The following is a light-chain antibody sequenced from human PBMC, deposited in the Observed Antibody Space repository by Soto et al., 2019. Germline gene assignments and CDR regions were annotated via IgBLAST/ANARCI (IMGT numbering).Light chain of an antibody. CDR3: QSYDSSLSVLYV. V-gene: IGLV1-40*01. CDR2: GNS. J-gene: IGLJ1*01. CDR1: SSNIGAGYD. Sequence: VLTQPPSVSGAPGQRVTISCTGISSNIGAGYDVHWYQQLPGTAPKLLIYGNSNRPSGVPDRFSGSKSGTSASLAITGLQAEDEADYYCQSYDSSLSVLYVFGTGTKAPS.